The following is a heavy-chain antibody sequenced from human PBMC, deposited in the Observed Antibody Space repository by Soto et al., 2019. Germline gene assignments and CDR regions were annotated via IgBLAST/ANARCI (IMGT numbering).Heavy chain of an antibody. CDR1: GFTFSSYA. CDR3: AKGFDPPGYCSGGSCYLLDY. D-gene: IGHD2-15*01. CDR2: ISGSGGST. J-gene: IGHJ4*02. Sequence: EVQLLESGGGLVQPGGSLRLSCAASGFTFSSYAMSWVRQAPGKGLEWVSAISGSGGSTYYADSVKGRFTISRDNSKNTLYLQMNSLRAEDTAVYYCAKGFDPPGYCSGGSCYLLDYWGQGTLVTVSS. V-gene: IGHV3-23*01.